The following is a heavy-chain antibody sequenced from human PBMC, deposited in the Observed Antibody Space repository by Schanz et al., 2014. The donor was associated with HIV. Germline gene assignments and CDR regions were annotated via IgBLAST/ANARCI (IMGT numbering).Heavy chain of an antibody. Sequence: VQLVESGGGLVQPGRSLRLSCAASGFIFDDYAMHWARQAPGKGLEWVSGIRWNSDSKGYADSVKGRFTISRDNAKNSLYLQMNSLRAEDTALYYCAKDRGVVSGMVTNYYYGMDVWGQGTTVTVSS. J-gene: IGHJ6*02. D-gene: IGHD5-18*01. CDR1: GFIFDDYA. V-gene: IGHV3-9*01. CDR3: AKDRGVVSGMVTNYYYGMDV. CDR2: IRWNSDSK.